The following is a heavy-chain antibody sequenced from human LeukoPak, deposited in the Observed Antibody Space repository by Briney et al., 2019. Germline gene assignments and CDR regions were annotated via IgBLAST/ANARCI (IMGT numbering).Heavy chain of an antibody. D-gene: IGHD1-1*01. CDR2: IKQDGSAK. CDR3: ARDLNWKYDY. V-gene: IGHV3-7*01. CDR1: GFTFSSYW. J-gene: IGHJ4*02. Sequence: GGSLRLSCAASGFTFSSYWMNWVGQAPGKGLEGVANIKQDGSAKGVLDSGKGRFTISRDNSKNSLYLEMNSLRDDDTAVYYCARDLNWKYDYWGQGTLVTVSS.